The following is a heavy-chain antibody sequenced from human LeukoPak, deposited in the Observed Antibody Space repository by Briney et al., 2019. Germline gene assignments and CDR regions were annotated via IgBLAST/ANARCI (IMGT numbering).Heavy chain of an antibody. V-gene: IGHV4-38-2*02. CDR2: IYHSGST. CDR3: AREGVAVAGTPSGY. Sequence: PSETLSLTCAVSGYSISSGYYWGWIRQPPGKGLEWIGSIYHSGSTYYNPSLKSRVTISVDTSKNQFSLKLSSVTAADTAMYYCAREGVAVAGTPSGYWGQGTLVTVSS. CDR1: GYSISSGYY. J-gene: IGHJ4*02. D-gene: IGHD6-19*01.